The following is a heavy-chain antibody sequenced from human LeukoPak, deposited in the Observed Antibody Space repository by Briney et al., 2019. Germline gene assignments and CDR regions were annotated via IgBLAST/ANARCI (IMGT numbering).Heavy chain of an antibody. CDR3: AKDLTYSSSSRGFDY. D-gene: IGHD6-6*01. CDR1: GFTFSSYA. V-gene: IGHV3-23*01. CDR2: ISGSGGGT. J-gene: IGHJ4*02. Sequence: GGALRLSCAASGFTFSSYAMSWVRQAPGKGLEWVSAISGSGGGTYYADSVKGRFTISRDNSKNTLYLQMNSLRAEDTAVYYCAKDLTYSSSSRGFDYWGQGTLVTVSS.